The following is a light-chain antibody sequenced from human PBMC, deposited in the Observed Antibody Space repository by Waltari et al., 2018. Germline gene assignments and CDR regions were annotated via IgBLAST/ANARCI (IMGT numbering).Light chain of an antibody. CDR2: KVT. CDR1: QSLLHSNGNTY. Sequence: DIVMTQTPLSLPVTPGEPASIPCRYSQSLLHSNGNTYLHWYLQKPGQSPRLLIYKVTNRESGVPDRFSGSGSGTDFTLKISRVEPEDVGVYYCMQSTKDPFTFGPGTKLDIK. J-gene: IGKJ3*01. CDR3: MQSTKDPFT. V-gene: IGKV2D-29*02.